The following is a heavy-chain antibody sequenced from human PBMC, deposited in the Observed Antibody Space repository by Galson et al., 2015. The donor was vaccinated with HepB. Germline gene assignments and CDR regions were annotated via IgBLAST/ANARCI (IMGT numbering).Heavy chain of an antibody. V-gene: IGHV3-48*02. D-gene: IGHD3-22*01. CDR2: ISGSSSTI. Sequence: SLRLSCAASGFTFSRYSMNWVRQAPGKGLEWVSHISGSSSTIYYADSVKGRFTISRDNAKNSLYLQMNSLRDEDTAVYYCAREGATYYFDSSGYYPALDYYGKDVWGQGTTVPVSS. J-gene: IGHJ6*02. CDR3: AREGATYYFDSSGYYPALDYYGKDV. CDR1: GFTFSRYS.